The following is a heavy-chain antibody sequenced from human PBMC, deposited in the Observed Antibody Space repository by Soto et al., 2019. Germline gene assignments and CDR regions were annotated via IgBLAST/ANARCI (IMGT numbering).Heavy chain of an antibody. J-gene: IGHJ6*02. CDR1: GGSFSGYY. V-gene: IGHV4-34*01. Sequence: SETLSLTCAVYGGSFSGYYWSWIRQPPGKGLGWIGEINHGGSTNYNPSLKSRVTISVDTSKNQFSLKLSSVTAADTAVYYCARPYSSSWYRAGYYGMDVWGQGTTVTVSS. D-gene: IGHD6-13*01. CDR3: ARPYSSSWYRAGYYGMDV. CDR2: INHGGST.